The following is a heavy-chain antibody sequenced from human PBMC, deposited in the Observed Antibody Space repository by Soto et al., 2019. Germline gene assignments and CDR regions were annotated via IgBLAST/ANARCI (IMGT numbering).Heavy chain of an antibody. V-gene: IGHV3-23*01. Sequence: EVQLLESGGGLVQSGGSRRLSCAVSGVIFRNYVMSWVRQAPGKGLEWVSGISGSGESTYYADSVKGRFTISRDNAKNTVFLHMSSLRPEDTALSYCAFRNFYDTNGFYSFYYFDCWGQGTLVTVSS. J-gene: IGHJ4*02. CDR2: ISGSGEST. D-gene: IGHD3-22*01. CDR3: AFRNFYDTNGFYSFYYFDC. CDR1: GVIFRNYV.